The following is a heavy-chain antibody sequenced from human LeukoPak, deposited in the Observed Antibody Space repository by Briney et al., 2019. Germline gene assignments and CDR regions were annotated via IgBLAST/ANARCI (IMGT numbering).Heavy chain of an antibody. J-gene: IGHJ4*02. CDR3: ARGKDASSLTG. Sequence: PSETLSLTCTVSGGSISSYYWSWIRQPPGKGLEWIGYIYYSGSTNYNPSLKSRVTISVDTSKNQFSLKLSSVTTADTALYYCARGKDASSLTGWGQGTLVTVSS. CDR2: IYYSGST. CDR1: GGSISSYY. V-gene: IGHV4-59*01. D-gene: IGHD6-6*01.